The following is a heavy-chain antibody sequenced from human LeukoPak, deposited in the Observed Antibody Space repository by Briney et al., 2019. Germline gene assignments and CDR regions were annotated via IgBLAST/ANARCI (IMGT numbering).Heavy chain of an antibody. J-gene: IGHJ5*02. Sequence: SQTLSLTCAISGDSVSSNSAAWNWIRESPSRGLEWLGRTYYRSKWYNEYAISVKSRISINADTSKNQFSLYLNSVTPEDTAMYYCARNRFGELLGYLDPWGQGTPVTVSS. CDR1: GDSVSSNSAA. CDR3: ARNRFGELLGYLDP. V-gene: IGHV6-1*01. CDR2: TYYRSKWYN. D-gene: IGHD3-10*01.